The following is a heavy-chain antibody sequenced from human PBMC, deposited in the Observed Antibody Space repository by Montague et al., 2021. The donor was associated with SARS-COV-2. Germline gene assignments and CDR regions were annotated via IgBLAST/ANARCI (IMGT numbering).Heavy chain of an antibody. J-gene: IGHJ3*02. Sequence: LVKPTQTLTLTCSFSGFSLSTSGVGVGWIRQPPGKGLEWIGYIYYSGSTNYNPSLKSRVTISVDTSKNQFSLKLSSVTAADTAVYYCARLGGYASSGYYLEDAFDIWGQGTMVTVSS. CDR1: GFSLSTSGVG. CDR3: ARLGGYASSGYYLEDAFDI. CDR2: IYYSGST. D-gene: IGHD3-22*01. V-gene: IGHV4-61*05.